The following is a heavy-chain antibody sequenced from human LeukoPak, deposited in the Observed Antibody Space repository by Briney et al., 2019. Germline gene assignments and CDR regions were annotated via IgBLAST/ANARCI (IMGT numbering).Heavy chain of an antibody. CDR3: VKDREMGSGWAYFQH. CDR2: IGRNGDST. CDR1: GFTFSTYA. D-gene: IGHD6-19*01. Sequence: GGSLRLSCSASGFTFSTYAVHWVRQAQRPGMEYVSAIGRNGDSTYYADSVKGRFTISRDNSKNTLYLQMSSLRPEDTAVYYCVKDREMGSGWAYFQHWGQGTLVTVS. J-gene: IGHJ1*01. V-gene: IGHV3-64D*06.